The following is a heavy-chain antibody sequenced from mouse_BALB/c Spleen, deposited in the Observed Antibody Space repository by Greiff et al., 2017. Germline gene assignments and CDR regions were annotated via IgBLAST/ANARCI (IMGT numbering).Heavy chain of an antibody. J-gene: IGHJ4*01. CDR2: INPYNDGT. CDR3: ARRFHDYGEGYPMDY. Sequence: EVQLQQSGPELVKPGASVKMSCKASGYTFTSYVMHWVKQKPGQGLEWIGYINPYNDGTKYNEKFKGKATLTSDKSSSTAYMELSSLTSEDSAVYYCARRFHDYGEGYPMDYWGQGTSVTVSS. CDR1: GYTFTSYV. D-gene: IGHD2-4*01. V-gene: IGHV1-14*01.